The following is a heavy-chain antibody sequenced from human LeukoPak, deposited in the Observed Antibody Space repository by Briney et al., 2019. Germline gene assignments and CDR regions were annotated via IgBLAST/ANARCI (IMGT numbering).Heavy chain of an antibody. CDR1: GFTFTKNW. D-gene: IGHD3-16*01. CDR2: IKDDGTTT. Sequence: GGSLRLSCAASGFTFTKNWMHWVRQAPGKGLVWVSLIKDDGTTTAYADSVKGRFTISRDNAKNTVYLQMNSLRAEDTAIIYCARDRFHAVESWGQGTLVTVSS. CDR3: ARDRFHAVES. J-gene: IGHJ5*01. V-gene: IGHV3-74*01.